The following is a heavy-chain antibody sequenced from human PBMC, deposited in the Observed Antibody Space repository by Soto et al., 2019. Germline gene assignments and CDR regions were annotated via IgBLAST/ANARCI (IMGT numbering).Heavy chain of an antibody. D-gene: IGHD6-13*01. J-gene: IGHJ4*02. CDR3: ARRAAASYYVSN. CDR2: IYYSGST. Sequence: QLQLQESGPGLVKPSETLSLTCTVSGGSISSSSYYWGWIRQPPGKGLEWIGSIYYSGSTYYNPSLRSRVTISVDTSKNQFSLKLSSVTAADTAVYYCARRAAASYYVSNWGQGTLVTVSS. CDR1: GGSISSSSYY. V-gene: IGHV4-39*01.